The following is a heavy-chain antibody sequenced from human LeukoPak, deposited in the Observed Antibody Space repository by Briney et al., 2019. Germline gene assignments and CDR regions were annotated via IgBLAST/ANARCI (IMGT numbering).Heavy chain of an antibody. CDR3: ARRVPAASGGGFDY. V-gene: IGHV4-4*08. J-gene: IGHJ4*02. CDR2: VNAVGST. D-gene: IGHD2-2*01. Sequence: SETLSLTCAVSGGSLSGYYWNWIRQPPGKGLESIGYVNAVGSTKYNPSLSSRLTISVDRSKNQFSLKLNSVTAADSAVYFCARRVPAASGGGFDYWGQGTLVAVSS. CDR1: GGSLSGYY.